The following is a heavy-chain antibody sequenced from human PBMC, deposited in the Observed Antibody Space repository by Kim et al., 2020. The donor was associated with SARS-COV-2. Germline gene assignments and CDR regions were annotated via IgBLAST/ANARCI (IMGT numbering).Heavy chain of an antibody. D-gene: IGHD3-16*01. Sequence: ASVKVSCKASGYTFTSYDINWVRQVTGQGLEWMGWMNPNSGNTGYAQKFQGRVTMTRNTSISTAYMELSSLRSEDTAVYYCARGRRYAYYFYYMDVWGKGTTVTVSS. CDR3: ARGRRYAYYFYYMDV. CDR2: MNPNSGNT. V-gene: IGHV1-8*01. CDR1: GYTFTSYD. J-gene: IGHJ6*03.